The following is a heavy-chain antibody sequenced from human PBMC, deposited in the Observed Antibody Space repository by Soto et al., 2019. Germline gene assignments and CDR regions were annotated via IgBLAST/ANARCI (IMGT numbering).Heavy chain of an antibody. V-gene: IGHV3-21*01. CDR2: ISSSSSYR. Sequence: KPGGSLRLSCSASGFAFSDHYMNWVRQAPGKGLEWVSSISSSSSYRYYADSVKGRFTISRDNAKNSLYLQMNSLRAEDTAVYYCARDVLDLDYYGSGTYPAWGQGTLVTVSS. J-gene: IGHJ5*02. CDR1: GFAFSDHY. CDR3: ARDVLDLDYYGSGTYPA. D-gene: IGHD3-10*01.